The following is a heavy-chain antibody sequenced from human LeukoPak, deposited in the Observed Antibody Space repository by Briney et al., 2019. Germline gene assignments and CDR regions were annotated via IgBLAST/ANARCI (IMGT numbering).Heavy chain of an antibody. J-gene: IGHJ4*02. Sequence: SETLSLTCTVSGSSISSYYWSWIRQPPGKGLEWIGYIYYSGSTNYNPSLKSRVTISVDTSKNQFSLKLSSVTAADTAVYYCARAVAVAGGFDYWGQGTLVTVSS. CDR1: GSSISSYY. V-gene: IGHV4-59*01. CDR2: IYYSGST. CDR3: ARAVAVAGGFDY. D-gene: IGHD6-19*01.